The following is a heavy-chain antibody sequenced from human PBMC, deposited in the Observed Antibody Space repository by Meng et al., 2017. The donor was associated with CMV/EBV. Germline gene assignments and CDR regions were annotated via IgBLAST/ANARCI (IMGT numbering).Heavy chain of an antibody. J-gene: IGHJ3*02. CDR1: GYTFTSYA. Sequence: ASVKVSCKASGYTFTSYAMNWVRQAPGQGLEWMGWINTNTGNPTYAQGFTGRFVFSLDTSVSTAYLQICSLKAEDAAVYYCARGNNYDFWSGDAFDIWGQGTMVTVSS. V-gene: IGHV7-4-1*01. CDR2: INTNTGNP. CDR3: ARGNNYDFWSGDAFDI. D-gene: IGHD3-3*01.